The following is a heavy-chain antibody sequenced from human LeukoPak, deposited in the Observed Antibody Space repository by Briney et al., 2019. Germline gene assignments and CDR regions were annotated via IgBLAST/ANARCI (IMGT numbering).Heavy chain of an antibody. CDR3: ARTGVATITQFDY. D-gene: IGHD5-12*01. CDR1: GGTFSSYA. Sequence: GASVKVSCKASGGTFSSYAISWVRQAPGQGLEWMGGIIPIFGTANFAQKFQGRVTITADESTSTTYMELSSLRSEDTAVYYCARTGVATITQFDYWGQGTLVTVSS. J-gene: IGHJ4*02. CDR2: IIPIFGTA. V-gene: IGHV1-69*13.